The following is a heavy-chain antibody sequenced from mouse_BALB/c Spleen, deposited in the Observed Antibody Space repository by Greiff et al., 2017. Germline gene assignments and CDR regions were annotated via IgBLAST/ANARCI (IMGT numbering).Heavy chain of an antibody. Sequence: VHLVESGAELAKPGASVKMSCKASGYTFTSYWMHWVKQRPGQGLEWIGYINPSTGYTEYNQKFKDKATLTADKSSSTAYMQLSSLTSEDSAVYYCASLGRDYWGQGTSVTVSS. V-gene: IGHV1-7*01. J-gene: IGHJ4*01. CDR2: INPSTGYT. CDR1: GYTFTSYW. D-gene: IGHD1-1*01. CDR3: ASLGRDY.